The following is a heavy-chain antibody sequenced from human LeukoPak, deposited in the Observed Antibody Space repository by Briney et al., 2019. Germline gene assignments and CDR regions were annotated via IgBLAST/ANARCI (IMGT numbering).Heavy chain of an antibody. CDR1: GFTFSSYW. V-gene: IGHV3-7*01. CDR3: ARGTPPLWWLVDY. D-gene: IGHD5-12*01. CDR2: IKQDGSEK. J-gene: IGHJ4*02. Sequence: GGSLRLSCAASGFTFSSYWMSWVRQAPGKGLEWVANIKQDGSEKYYVDSVKGRFTISRDNAKNSLYLQMNSLRAEDTAVYYCARGTPPLWWLVDYWGQGPLVTVSS.